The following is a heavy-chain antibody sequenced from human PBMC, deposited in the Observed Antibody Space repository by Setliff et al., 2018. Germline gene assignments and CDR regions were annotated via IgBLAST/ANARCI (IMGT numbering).Heavy chain of an antibody. D-gene: IGHD3-9*01. CDR2: IYSGGHT. Sequence: GGSLRLSCAASGFSVSNTYMSWVRQAPGRGLEWVSTIYSGGHTFYVESVKGRFTISRDPSKNTLFLQMYSLRVEDTAVYYCATGIYDIRTGQADPWGQGTLVTVSS. CDR1: GFSVSNTY. V-gene: IGHV3-66*01. CDR3: ATGIYDIRTGQADP. J-gene: IGHJ5*02.